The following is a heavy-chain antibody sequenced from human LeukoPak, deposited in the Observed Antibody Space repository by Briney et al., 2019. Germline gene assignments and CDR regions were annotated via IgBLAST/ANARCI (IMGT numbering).Heavy chain of an antibody. CDR1: GFTFDGYA. J-gene: IGHJ4*02. D-gene: IGHD6-6*01. V-gene: IGHV3-9*01. CDR2: ISWNSGSI. CDR3: AKDVRGDSSSSPTFGY. Sequence: GGSLRLSCAASGFTFDGYAMHWVRQAPGKGLEWVSGISWNSGSIGYADSVKGRFTISRDNVKNSLYLQMNSLRAEDTALYYCAKDVRGDSSSSPTFGYWGQGTLVTVSS.